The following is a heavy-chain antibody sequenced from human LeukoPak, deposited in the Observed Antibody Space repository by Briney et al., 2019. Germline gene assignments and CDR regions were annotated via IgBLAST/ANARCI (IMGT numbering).Heavy chain of an antibody. V-gene: IGHV4-4*07. CDR1: GGSISSYY. CDR3: ARDRSSSWYLDWFDP. CDR2: IYTSGST. Sequence: PSETLSLTCTVSGGSISSYYWSWIRQPAGKGLEWIGRIYTSGSTNYNPSLKSRVTMSVDTSKNQFPLKLSSVTAADTAVYYCARDRSSSWYLDWFDPWGQGTLVTVSS. D-gene: IGHD6-13*01. J-gene: IGHJ5*02.